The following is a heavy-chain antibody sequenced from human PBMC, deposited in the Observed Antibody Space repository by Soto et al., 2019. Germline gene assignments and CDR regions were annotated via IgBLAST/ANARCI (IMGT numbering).Heavy chain of an antibody. J-gene: IGHJ4*02. D-gene: IGHD2-8*02. V-gene: IGHV3-30-3*01. CDR2: ISNDGGNT. CDR3: AREWSMSVSAPGY. Sequence: QVQLVESGGGGVQPGRSLKLSGAASEFTFRSYSMYWVRQAPAKGLEWVAGISNDGGNTYYPDTVKGRFTISRDNSKTTLYLQMNSLGAEDTAVYYCAREWSMSVSAPGYWGQGTLVTLSS. CDR1: EFTFRSYS.